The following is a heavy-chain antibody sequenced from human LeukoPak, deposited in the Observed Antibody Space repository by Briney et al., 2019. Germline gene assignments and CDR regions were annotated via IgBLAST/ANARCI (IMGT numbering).Heavy chain of an antibody. V-gene: IGHV1-69*04. Sequence: SVTVSCTASGGTFSSYAVSWVRQAPGQGLEWMGRIIPILGIANYAQKFQGRVTITADKSTSTAYMELSSLRSEDTAVYYCARAHVMSDYYFDYWGQGTLVTVSS. CDR3: ARAHVMSDYYFDY. J-gene: IGHJ4*02. D-gene: IGHD2-21*02. CDR2: IIPILGIA. CDR1: GGTFSSYA.